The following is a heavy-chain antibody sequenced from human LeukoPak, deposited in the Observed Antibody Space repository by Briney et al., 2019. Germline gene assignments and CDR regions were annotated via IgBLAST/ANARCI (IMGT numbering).Heavy chain of an antibody. J-gene: IGHJ6*03. V-gene: IGHV3-11*01. D-gene: IGHD4-17*01. CDR3: ARGYGDDGIDYYYMDV. Sequence: GGSLRLSCAASGFTFSDYYMSWIRQAPGKGLEWVLYISDSGSTIYYADAVKGRFTVSRDNAKKSLYLQMNSLRVEGTAVYYCARGYGDDGIDYYYMDVWGKGTTVTVSS. CDR2: ISDSGSTI. CDR1: GFTFSDYY.